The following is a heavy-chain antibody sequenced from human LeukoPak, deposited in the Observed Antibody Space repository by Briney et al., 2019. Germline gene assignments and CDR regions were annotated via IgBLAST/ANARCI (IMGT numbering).Heavy chain of an antibody. CDR1: GGSISSGGYY. CDR2: IYYSGST. V-gene: IGHV4-31*03. Sequence: SETLSLTCTVSGGSISSGGYYWSWIRQHPGEGLEWIGYIYYSGSTYYNPSLKSRVTISVDTSKNQFSLKLSSVTAADTAVYYCARADIVVVPAATRTYGMDVWGQGTTVTVSS. J-gene: IGHJ6*02. CDR3: ARADIVVVPAATRTYGMDV. D-gene: IGHD2-2*01.